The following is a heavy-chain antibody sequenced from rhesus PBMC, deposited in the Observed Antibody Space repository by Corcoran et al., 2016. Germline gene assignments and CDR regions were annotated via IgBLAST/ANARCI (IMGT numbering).Heavy chain of an antibody. J-gene: IGHJ6*01. Sequence: QVQLKESGPGLVKPSETLSLTCDVSGGSISSGHAWAWIRQSPGKIMEWIVAFYTRSGSTNYNPSLQSRVTFSKDTSKNQWSLTLNSVTAADSALYYCAKYRWPLGGLDSWGQGVVLTVSA. D-gene: IGHD1-44*01. CDR1: GGSISSGHA. V-gene: IGHV4S7*01. CDR2: FYTRSGST. CDR3: AKYRWPLGGLDS.